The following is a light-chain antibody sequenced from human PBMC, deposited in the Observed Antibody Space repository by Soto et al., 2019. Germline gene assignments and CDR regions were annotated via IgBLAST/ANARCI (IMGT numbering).Light chain of an antibody. CDR1: SRDVGGYNY. CDR2: DVS. V-gene: IGLV2-14*01. Sequence: QRVLNQPASVSGAPRQAITISRTGNSRDVGGYNYVSWYQQHPGKAPKLMIYDVSNRPSGVSNRFSGSKSGNTASLTISGLQAEDEADYYCSSYTSSSTPLVFGTGTKVTVL. J-gene: IGLJ1*01. CDR3: SSYTSSSTPLV.